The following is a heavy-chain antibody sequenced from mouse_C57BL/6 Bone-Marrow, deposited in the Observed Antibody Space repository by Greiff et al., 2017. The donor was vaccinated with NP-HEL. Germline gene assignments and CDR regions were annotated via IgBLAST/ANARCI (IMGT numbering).Heavy chain of an antibody. Sequence: EVKLMESGGDLVKPGGSLKLSCAASGFTFSSYGMSWVRQTPDKRLEWVATISSGGSYHYYPDSVTGRFIISRDNATNPLFLQMSSLKSENTAMYDCASPYDYDVAWFAYWGQGTLVTVSA. D-gene: IGHD2-4*01. CDR2: ISSGGSYH. CDR1: GFTFSSYG. V-gene: IGHV5-6*01. J-gene: IGHJ3*01. CDR3: ASPYDYDVAWFAY.